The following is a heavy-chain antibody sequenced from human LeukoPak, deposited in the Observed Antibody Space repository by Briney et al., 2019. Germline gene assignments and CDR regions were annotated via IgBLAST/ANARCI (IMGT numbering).Heavy chain of an antibody. CDR3: VRGSQAYYYGMDV. CDR1: GFTFSSYA. J-gene: IGHJ6*02. Sequence: GGSLRLSCAASGFTFSSYAMSWVRQAPGKGLEWVAVIWYDGSNKYYADSVKGRFTISRDNSKNTLYLQMNSLRVEDTAVYYCVRGSQAYYYGMDVWGQGTTVTAAS. V-gene: IGHV3-33*08. CDR2: IWYDGSNK.